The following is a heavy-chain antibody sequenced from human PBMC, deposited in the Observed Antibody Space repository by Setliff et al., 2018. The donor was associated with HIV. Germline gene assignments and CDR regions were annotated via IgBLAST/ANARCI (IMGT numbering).Heavy chain of an antibody. CDR1: GYTFTGHY. D-gene: IGHD3-10*01. J-gene: IGHJ6*01. CDR2: VNPNSGDA. CDR3: ARNFGLSPSGKYYYYYGTDI. Sequence: ASVKVSXXASGYTFTGHYLHWVRQAPGQGLGWLGWVNPNSGDAIYAQNFQGRVTMTRDTSHTAAYMELRGLRSDDTAEYYCARNFGLSPSGKYYYYYGTDIWGQGTTVTVS. V-gene: IGHV1-2*02.